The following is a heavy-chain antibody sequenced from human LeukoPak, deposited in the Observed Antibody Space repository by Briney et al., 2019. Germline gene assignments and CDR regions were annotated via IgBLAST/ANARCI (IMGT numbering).Heavy chain of an antibody. CDR1: GFTFSSYW. CDR3: AKGGDH. Sequence: PGGSLRLSCAASGFTFSSYWMSWVRRAPGKGLEWVANIKPDGSDKYYVDSVKGRFTVSRDNAKNSLYLQMNSLRAEDTAVYYCAKGGDHWGQGTLVTVSS. V-gene: IGHV3-7*01. D-gene: IGHD3-16*01. J-gene: IGHJ4*02. CDR2: IKPDGSDK.